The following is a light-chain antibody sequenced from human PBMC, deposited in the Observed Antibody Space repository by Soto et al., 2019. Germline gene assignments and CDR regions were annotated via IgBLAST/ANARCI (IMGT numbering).Light chain of an antibody. Sequence: EIVLTQSPGTLSLSPGERATLSCRASQTVNSNYLAWYQQKPGQAPRLLVYGASNRATAIADRFSGSGSGTDFTLTINRLEPADFAMYYCQQYAGSPTFGQGTKVEIK. CDR3: QQYAGSPT. CDR2: GAS. J-gene: IGKJ1*01. CDR1: QTVNSNY. V-gene: IGKV3-20*01.